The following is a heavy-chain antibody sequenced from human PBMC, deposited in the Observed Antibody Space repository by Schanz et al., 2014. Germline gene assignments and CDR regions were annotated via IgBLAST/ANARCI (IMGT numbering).Heavy chain of an antibody. Sequence: QVQLLQFGGGVVQPGRSLRLSCAASGFTFSNYGMHWVRQAPGKGLEWVAVIWYDENNKYYADSVKGRFTMSRDNSKNTLYLQMNSLRAEDTSVYFCARVRRRIATPSTPSFRNYYYYAMDVWGQGTTVTVSS. CDR2: IWYDENNK. V-gene: IGHV3-33*01. J-gene: IGHJ6*02. CDR3: ARVRRRIATPSTPSFRNYYYYAMDV. CDR1: GFTFSNYG. D-gene: IGHD6-13*01.